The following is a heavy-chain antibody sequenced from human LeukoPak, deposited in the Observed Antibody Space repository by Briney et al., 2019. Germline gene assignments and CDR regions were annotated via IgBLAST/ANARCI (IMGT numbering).Heavy chain of an antibody. D-gene: IGHD2-2*02. V-gene: IGHV1-18*01. J-gene: IGHJ6*03. CDR1: SYTFTSYG. CDR2: ISAYNGNT. Sequence: ASVKVSCKASSYTFTSYGISWVRQAPGQGLEWMGWISAYNGNTNYAQKLQGRVTMTTDTSTSTAYMELRSLRSDDTAVYYCARDCSSTSCYTYYYYYYMDVWGKGTTVTVSS. CDR3: ARDCSSTSCYTYYYYYYMDV.